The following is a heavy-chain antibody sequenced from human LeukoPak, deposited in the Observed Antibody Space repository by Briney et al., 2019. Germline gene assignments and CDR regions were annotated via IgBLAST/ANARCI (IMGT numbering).Heavy chain of an antibody. J-gene: IGHJ5*02. CDR3: ARDPRLRGVPNWFDP. V-gene: IGHV1-18*01. D-gene: IGHD3-10*01. CDR2: ISAYNGNT. CDR1: GYTFTSYG. Sequence: ASVKVSCKASGYTFTSYGISWVRQAPGQGLEWMGWISAYNGNTNYAQKLQGRVTMTTDTSTSIAYMELRSLRSDDTAVYYCARDPRLRGVPNWFDPWGQGTLVTVSS.